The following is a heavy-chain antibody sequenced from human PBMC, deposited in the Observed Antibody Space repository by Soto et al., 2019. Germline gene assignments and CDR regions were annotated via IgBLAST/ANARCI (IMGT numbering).Heavy chain of an antibody. CDR1: GGTFSSYS. J-gene: IGHJ4*02. V-gene: IGHV1-69*13. CDR3: ASLHSSGWPPDDY. Sequence: SVKVSCKASGGTFSSYSISWVRQAPGQGLEWMGGIIPIFGTANYAQKFQGRVTITADESTSTAYMELSSLRSEDTAVYYCASLHSSGWPPDDYWGQGTLVTVSS. D-gene: IGHD6-19*01. CDR2: IIPIFGTA.